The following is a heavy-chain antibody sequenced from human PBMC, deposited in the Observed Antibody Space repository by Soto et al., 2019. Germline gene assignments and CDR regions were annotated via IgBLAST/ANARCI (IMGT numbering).Heavy chain of an antibody. V-gene: IGHV1-69*01. J-gene: IGHJ4*02. CDR2: IIPIFGTA. CDR1: GGTFSSYA. CDR3: ARDKVIAAAGTGSDYFDY. Sequence: QVQLVQSGAEVKKPGSSVKVSCKASGGTFSSYAISWVRQAPGQGLEWMGGIIPIFGTANYAQKFQGRVTITADESTSTAYMELSSLRSEDTAVYYCARDKVIAAAGTGSDYFDYWGQGTLVTVSS. D-gene: IGHD6-13*01.